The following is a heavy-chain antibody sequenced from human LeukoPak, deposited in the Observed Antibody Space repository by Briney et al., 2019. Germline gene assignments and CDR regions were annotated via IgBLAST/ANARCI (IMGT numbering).Heavy chain of an antibody. CDR3: ARDGGRQYYFDY. D-gene: IGHD3-3*01. CDR1: GGTFSSYA. CDR2: IIPIFGTA. Sequence: ASVKVSCKASGGTFSSYAISWVRQAPGQGLEWMGGIIPIFGTANYAQKFQGRVTITADESTSTAYMELSSLRSEDTAVYYCARDGGRQYYFDYGGQGTLVTVSS. J-gene: IGHJ4*02. V-gene: IGHV1-69*01.